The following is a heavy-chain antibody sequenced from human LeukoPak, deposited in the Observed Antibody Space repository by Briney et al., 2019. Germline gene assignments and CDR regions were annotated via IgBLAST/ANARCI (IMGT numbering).Heavy chain of an antibody. CDR3: AREFTSGWIDY. V-gene: IGHV3-21*01. CDR1: GFTFSYFG. J-gene: IGHJ4*02. D-gene: IGHD6-19*01. Sequence: GGSLRLSCVASGFTFSYFGMNWVRQAPGEGLEWVSSISSSGTYIYSTDSVKGRFTISRDNAKNSLYLHMNSLRAEDTAVYYCAREFTSGWIDYWGQGTLATVSS. CDR2: ISSSGTYI.